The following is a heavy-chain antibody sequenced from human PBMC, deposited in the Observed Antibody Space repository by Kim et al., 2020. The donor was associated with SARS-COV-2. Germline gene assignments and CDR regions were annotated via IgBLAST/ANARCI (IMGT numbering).Heavy chain of an antibody. CDR1: GGSISSGGYY. D-gene: IGHD3-3*01. J-gene: IGHJ3*02. Sequence: SETLSLTCTVSGGSISSGGYYWSWIRQHPGKGLEWIGYIYYSGSTYYNPSLKSRVTISVDTFKNQFSLKLSSVTAADTAVYYCVRGDTIFGVVINAFDIWGQGTMVTVSS. CDR2: IYYSGST. V-gene: IGHV4-31*03. CDR3: VRGDTIFGVVINAFDI.